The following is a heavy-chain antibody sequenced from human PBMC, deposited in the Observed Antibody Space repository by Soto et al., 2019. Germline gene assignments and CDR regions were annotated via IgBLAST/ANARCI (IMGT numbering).Heavy chain of an antibody. Sequence: QVQLQESGPGLVKPSGTLSLTCAVSGGSIGSGNWWSWVRQPPGKGLEWIGEISHSGSTNYNPSLKRRLTISVDRSNNQFSLRLTSVTAADTAVYYCASHGGNTYGPYDYWGQGTLVTVSS. CDR2: ISHSGST. V-gene: IGHV4-4*02. CDR1: GGSIGSGNW. D-gene: IGHD5-18*01. CDR3: ASHGGNTYGPYDY. J-gene: IGHJ4*02.